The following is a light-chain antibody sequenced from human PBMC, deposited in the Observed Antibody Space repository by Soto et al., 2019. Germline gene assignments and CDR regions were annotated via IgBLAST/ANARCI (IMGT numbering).Light chain of an antibody. CDR1: QSLSGRS. J-gene: IGKJ2*01. CDR2: GAS. V-gene: IGKV3-20*01. CDR3: QYHGGSPLYT. Sequence: EIVLTQSPATLSLSPGERATLSCRASQSLSGRSLACYQHKPGQAPRLLIYGASSRATGIPDRFSGSGSGTYFTLTIVRLEPEDFTVYYCQYHGGSPLYTFGQGTKLEIK.